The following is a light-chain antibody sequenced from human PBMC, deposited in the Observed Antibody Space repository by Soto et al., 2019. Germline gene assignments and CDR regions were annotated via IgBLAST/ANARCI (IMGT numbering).Light chain of an antibody. CDR1: QSVSSSY. J-gene: IGKJ1*01. CDR3: QQYGSSPWT. CDR2: GAS. Sequence: EIVLTQSPGTLSLSPGERATLSCRASQSVSSSYLAWYQQKPGQAPRLLIYGASSRATGIPDRFSGSGSGTDFILTISILEPEEFAVYYCQQYGSSPWTFGQGTKVEIK. V-gene: IGKV3-20*01.